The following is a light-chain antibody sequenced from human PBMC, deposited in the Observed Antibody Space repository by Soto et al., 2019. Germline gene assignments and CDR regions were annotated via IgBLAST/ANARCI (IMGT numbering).Light chain of an antibody. CDR3: QQYGSSPPFT. J-gene: IGKJ3*01. CDR1: QSVSSTY. CDR2: GAS. V-gene: IGKV3-20*01. Sequence: EIVLTQSPGTLSLSPGERATLSCRASQSVSSTYLAWYQQKPDQAARLLIYGASSRATGIPDRFSGGGSGTDFTLTISRLEPEDFAVYYCQQYGSSPPFTFGPGTKVDIK.